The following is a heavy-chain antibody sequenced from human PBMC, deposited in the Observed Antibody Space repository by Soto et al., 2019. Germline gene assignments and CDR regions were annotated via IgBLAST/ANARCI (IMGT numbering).Heavy chain of an antibody. J-gene: IGHJ6*02. CDR1: GGTFSSYA. CDR3: ARVRPTSVRGVISGMDV. D-gene: IGHD3-10*01. CDR2: IIPIFGTA. Sequence: QVQLVQSGAEVKKPGSSVKVSCKASGGTFSSYAISWVRQAPGQGLEWMGGIIPIFGTANYAQKFQGRVTITADESTSTAYMERISLRYEDTALYYCARVRPTSVRGVISGMDVWGQGTTGTVSS. V-gene: IGHV1-69*01.